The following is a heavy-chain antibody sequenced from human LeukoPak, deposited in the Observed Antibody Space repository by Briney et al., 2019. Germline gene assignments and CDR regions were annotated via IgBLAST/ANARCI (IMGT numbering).Heavy chain of an antibody. V-gene: IGHV3-23*01. Sequence: GGSLRLSCAASGFTFSSYAMSWVRQAPGKGLEWVSAGSGSGGSTYYADSVKGRFTISRDNSKNTLYLQMNSLRAEDTAVYYCAKDSKAVAGTRYFQHWGQGTLVTVSS. D-gene: IGHD6-19*01. CDR1: GFTFSSYA. CDR2: GSGSGGST. J-gene: IGHJ1*01. CDR3: AKDSKAVAGTRYFQH.